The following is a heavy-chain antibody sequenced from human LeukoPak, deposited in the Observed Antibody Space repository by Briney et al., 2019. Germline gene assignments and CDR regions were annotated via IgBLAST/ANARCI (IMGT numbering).Heavy chain of an antibody. D-gene: IGHD1-14*01. Sequence: EGSLRLSCAGTGFTFNNFAIIWVRQAPGKGLECVSGITGTGGSTYYADSVKGRFTISRDNSKNTLYLQMDSLRAEDTALYYCAKGSGINHYHWIDPWGQGTLVTVSS. CDR3: AKGSGINHYHWIDP. CDR1: GFTFNNFA. V-gene: IGHV3-23*01. J-gene: IGHJ5*02. CDR2: ITGTGGST.